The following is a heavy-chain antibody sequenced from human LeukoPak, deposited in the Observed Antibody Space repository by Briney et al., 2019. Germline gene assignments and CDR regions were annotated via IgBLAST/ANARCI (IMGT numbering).Heavy chain of an antibody. CDR2: ISSRQNDV. J-gene: IGHJ4*02. Sequence: GGSLRLSCAASGFTFSSFNMNWVCQTPGKGLEWVSSISSRQNDVQYADSLEGRFTISRDNAKNSLYLQMNTLRAEDTAVYFCAREVGSGWNYFDLWGQGTLVTVSS. CDR3: AREVGSGWNYFDL. CDR1: GFTFSSFN. V-gene: IGHV3-21*01. D-gene: IGHD6-19*01.